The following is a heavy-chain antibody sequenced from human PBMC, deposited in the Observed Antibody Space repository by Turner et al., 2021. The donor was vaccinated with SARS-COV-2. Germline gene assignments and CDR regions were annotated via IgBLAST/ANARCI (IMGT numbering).Heavy chain of an antibody. CDR3: ASQASSFWYYYFDS. J-gene: IGHJ4*02. Sequence: QLQLQESGPGLVKSSETLSLTCTVSGGSISSNYYWGWLRQPPGKGLEWIGSIYYSGTTYYNPSLRSRVTISVDTSKNQFSLKMSSVTAAETAVYYCASQASSFWYYYFDSWGQGTLVTVSS. CDR2: IYYSGTT. D-gene: IGHD6-13*01. CDR1: GGSISSNYY. V-gene: IGHV4-39*01.